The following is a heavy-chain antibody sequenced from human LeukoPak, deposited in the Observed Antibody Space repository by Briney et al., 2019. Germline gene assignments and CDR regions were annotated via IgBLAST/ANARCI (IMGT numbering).Heavy chain of an antibody. Sequence: GESLKISCQASGYSLTSSWIGWARQMPGKGLEWMGIIYPGDSDTRYSPSFQGQVTISADKSISTAYLQWSSLKASDTAMYYCARHETSSGWYSNFDYWGQGTLVTVSS. CDR2: IYPGDSDT. J-gene: IGHJ4*02. V-gene: IGHV5-51*01. CDR1: GYSLTSSW. D-gene: IGHD6-19*01. CDR3: ARHETSSGWYSNFDY.